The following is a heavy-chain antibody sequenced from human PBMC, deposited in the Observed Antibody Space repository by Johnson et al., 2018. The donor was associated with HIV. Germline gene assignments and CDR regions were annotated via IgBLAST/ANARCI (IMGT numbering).Heavy chain of an antibody. CDR2: IRYDGTNK. Sequence: QVQLMESGGGVVQPGRSLRLSCAASGFTFSNYGMHWVRQAPGKGLEWVAVIRYDGTNKYYADSVKGRFTISRDNSKNTLYLQMNSLRAEDTAFYYCTKETSYYDSSTSLRTDAFDIWGQGTMVTVSS. V-gene: IGHV3-33*03. CDR3: TKETSYYDSSTSLRTDAFDI. D-gene: IGHD3-22*01. J-gene: IGHJ3*02. CDR1: GFTFSNYG.